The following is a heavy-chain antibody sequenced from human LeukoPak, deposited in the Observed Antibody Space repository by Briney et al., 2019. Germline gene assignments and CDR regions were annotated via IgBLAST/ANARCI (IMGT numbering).Heavy chain of an antibody. CDR1: GDSISSGGYW. J-gene: IGHJ4*02. D-gene: IGHD3-22*01. CDR3: AGLVGRYSSGLYYYYFDY. V-gene: IGHV4-4*02. CDR2: MYLSGTT. Sequence: SETLSLTCAVSGDSISSGGYWWSWIRQHPGKGLEWIGEMYLSGTTHSNPSVKSRVTISIDKSKNQFFLNLSSVTAADTAVYYCAGLVGRYSSGLYYYYFDYWGQGTLVTVSS.